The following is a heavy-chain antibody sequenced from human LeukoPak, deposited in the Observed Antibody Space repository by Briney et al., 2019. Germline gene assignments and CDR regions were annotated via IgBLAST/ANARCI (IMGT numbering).Heavy chain of an antibody. J-gene: IGHJ4*02. Sequence: AGSLSLTCAASGFTISRYAMSWVRQAPGKGLEWVSAISGSGGTSYYADSVKGRFTIARANSKSSVYLQMSSLRAADTAVYDCARTDGQYWGQGTLITVSS. CDR2: ISGSGGTS. CDR3: ARTDGQY. D-gene: IGHD1-14*01. V-gene: IGHV3-23*01. CDR1: GFTISRYA.